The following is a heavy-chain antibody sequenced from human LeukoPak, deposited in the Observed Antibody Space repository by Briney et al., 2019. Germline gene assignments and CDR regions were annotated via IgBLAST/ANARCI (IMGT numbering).Heavy chain of an antibody. CDR2: IYYSGST. J-gene: IGHJ5*02. Sequence: PSETLSLTCTVSGGSLSSYYWSWIRQPPGKGLEWIGYIYYSGSTNYNPSLKSRVTISVDTSKNQFSLKLSSVTAADTAVYYCARDTGRGREETWGQGTLVTVSS. V-gene: IGHV4-59*01. CDR3: ARDTGRGREET. CDR1: GGSLSSYY. D-gene: IGHD4-17*01.